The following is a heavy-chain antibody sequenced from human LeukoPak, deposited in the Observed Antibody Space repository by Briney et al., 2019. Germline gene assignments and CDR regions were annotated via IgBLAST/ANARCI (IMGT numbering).Heavy chain of an antibody. J-gene: IGHJ3*02. CDR3: ARGMDPRAFDI. V-gene: IGHV4-39*07. CDR2: IYYSGST. D-gene: IGHD3/OR15-3a*01. CDR1: GGSISSSSYY. Sequence: SETLSLTCTVSGGSISSSSYYWGWIRQPPGKGLEWIGSIYYSGSTYYNPSLKSRVTISVDTSKNQFSLKLSSVTAADTAVYYCARGMDPRAFDIWGQGTMVTVSS.